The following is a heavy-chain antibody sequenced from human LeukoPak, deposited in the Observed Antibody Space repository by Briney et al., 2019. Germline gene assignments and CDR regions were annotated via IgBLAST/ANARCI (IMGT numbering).Heavy chain of an antibody. CDR1: GGSISSYY. CDR2: IYYTGST. J-gene: IGHJ6*03. Sequence: SETLSLTCTISGGSISSYYWSWIRQPPGKGLEWIGYIYYTGSTNHNPSLKSRVTISVDTSKNQFSLKLSSVTAADTAVYYCARVLYSGYDFRGAMDVWGKGTTVTVSS. CDR3: ARVLYSGYDFRGAMDV. V-gene: IGHV4-59*01. D-gene: IGHD5-12*01.